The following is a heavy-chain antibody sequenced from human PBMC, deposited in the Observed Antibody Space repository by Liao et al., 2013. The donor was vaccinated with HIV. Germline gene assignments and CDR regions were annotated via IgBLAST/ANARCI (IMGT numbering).Heavy chain of an antibody. V-gene: IGHV4-30-4*08. CDR1: GDSITNDDYY. Sequence: QVQLQESGPGLVKPSQTLSLTCTVSGDSITNDDYYWSWIRQSPGKGLESIGYISYSGSYRSSPSLKSRVTISLDMSKNQVSLDLTSVTAADTAVYFCARNPIVETTGEVYLHSTVW. D-gene: IGHD1-26*01. CDR2: ISYSGSY. CDR3: ARNPIVETTGEVYLHSTV. J-gene: IGHJ3*01.